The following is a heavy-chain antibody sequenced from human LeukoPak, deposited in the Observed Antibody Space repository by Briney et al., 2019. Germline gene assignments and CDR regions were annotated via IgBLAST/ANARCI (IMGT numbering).Heavy chain of an antibody. CDR1: GASISSYD. D-gene: IGHD3-3*01. Sequence: SETLFLTCTVSGASISSYDWSWIRQPAGKGLEWIGRIYTSGDTKYNPSLKSRVTISVDTSKNQFSLKLSSVTAADTAVYYCARRGGDFWSGYLNWFDPWGQGTLVTVSS. CDR2: IYTSGDT. CDR3: ARRGGDFWSGYLNWFDP. V-gene: IGHV4-4*07. J-gene: IGHJ5*02.